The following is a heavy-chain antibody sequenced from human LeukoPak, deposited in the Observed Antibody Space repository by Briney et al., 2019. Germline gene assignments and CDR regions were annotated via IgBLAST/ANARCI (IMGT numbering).Heavy chain of an antibody. CDR3: ARSGYSSGWYVNYFDY. Sequence: GGSLRLSCAASGFTFSSYWMSWVRQAPGKGLEWVANIKQDGSEKYYVDSVKGRFTISRDNAKNSLYLQMNSLRAEDTAVCYCARSGYSSGWYVNYFDYWGQGTLVTVSS. CDR2: IKQDGSEK. CDR1: GFTFSSYW. J-gene: IGHJ4*02. D-gene: IGHD6-19*01. V-gene: IGHV3-7*03.